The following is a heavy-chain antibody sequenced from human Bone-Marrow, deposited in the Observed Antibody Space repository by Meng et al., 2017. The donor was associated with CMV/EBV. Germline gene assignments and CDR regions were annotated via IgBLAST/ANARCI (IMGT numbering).Heavy chain of an antibody. CDR3: ASKGDYLGN. V-gene: IGHV3-7*01. CDR2: IKQDGSEK. J-gene: IGHJ4*02. Sequence: GSLRLSCAASGFTFSSYWMSWVRQAAGKGMEWVANIKQDGSEKCYVASVKGRFTISRDNAKNSLYLQMNSLRAEDTAVYDCASKGDYLGNWGQGTQVTVSS. CDR1: GFTFSSYW. D-gene: IGHD4-17*01.